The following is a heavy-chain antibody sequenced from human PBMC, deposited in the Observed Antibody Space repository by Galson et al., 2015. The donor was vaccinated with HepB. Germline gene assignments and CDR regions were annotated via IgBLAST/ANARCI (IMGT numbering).Heavy chain of an antibody. D-gene: IGHD2-15*01. CDR1: GFNFGTYG. CDR2: ISYDEINR. J-gene: IGHJ4*02. Sequence: SLRLSCAASGFNFGTYGMHWVRQAPGKGLEWVAVISYDEINRYYADSVKGRFTISRDNSKDTLFLQMNSLGAEDTAVYYCAKPGATYCSGVCYFDYWGQGTLVTVSS. V-gene: IGHV3-30*18. CDR3: AKPGATYCSGVCYFDY.